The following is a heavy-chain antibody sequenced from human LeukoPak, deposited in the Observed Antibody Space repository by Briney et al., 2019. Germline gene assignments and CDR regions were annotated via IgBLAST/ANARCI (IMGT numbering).Heavy chain of an antibody. CDR1: GLTFSNYA. J-gene: IGHJ6*02. CDR3: AKNEYSSSSRGLNYYYGMDV. CDR2: ISTNGDRT. D-gene: IGHD6-6*01. Sequence: PGGSLRLSCAASGLTFSNYAMTWVGQAPGKGLEWVSAISTNGDRTYYADSVKGRFTISRDNSKNTLYLQMNSLRAEDTAVYYCAKNEYSSSSRGLNYYYGMDVWGQGTTVTVSS. V-gene: IGHV3-23*01.